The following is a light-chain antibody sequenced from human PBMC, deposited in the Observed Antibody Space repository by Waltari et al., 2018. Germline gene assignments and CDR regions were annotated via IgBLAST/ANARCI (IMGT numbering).Light chain of an antibody. CDR3: QTGGHGTWV. J-gene: IGLJ3*02. V-gene: IGLV4-69*01. CDR2: VNSDGSH. Sequence: QLVVTQSPSASASLGASVKLTCTLSSGHSSNVIALPQQPPERGPRYLMKVNSDGSHSKGAEIPDRFSGSSSGAERYLTISNLQSEDEADYYCQTGGHGTWVFGGGTKLTVL. CDR1: SGHSSNV.